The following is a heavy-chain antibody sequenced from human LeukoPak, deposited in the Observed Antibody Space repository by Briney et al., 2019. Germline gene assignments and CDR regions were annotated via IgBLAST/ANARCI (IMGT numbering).Heavy chain of an antibody. CDR3: AKYLVSGDLAAFDL. CDR1: GFTFSSYS. D-gene: IGHD7-27*01. Sequence: PGGSLRLSCAASGFTFSSYSMNWVRQAPGKGLEWVSYISSSSSTIYYADSVKGRFTISRDNAKNSLYLQMNSLRAEDTAVYYCAKYLVSGDLAAFDLWGQGTMVTVSS. CDR2: ISSSSSTI. J-gene: IGHJ3*01. V-gene: IGHV3-48*04.